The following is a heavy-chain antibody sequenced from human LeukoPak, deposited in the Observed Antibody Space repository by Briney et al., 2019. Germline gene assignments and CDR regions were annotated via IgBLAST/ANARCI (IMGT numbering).Heavy chain of an antibody. D-gene: IGHD1-14*01. CDR3: ARHTELGGDFDY. V-gene: IGHV4-59*08. CDR2: IYYSGST. CDR1: GGSISSYY. Sequence: PSETLSLTGTVSGGSISSYYWSWIRQPPGKGLEWIGYIYYSGSTNSNPSLKSRVTISADTSKNQVSLKLSSVTAADTAVYYCARHTELGGDFDYWGQGTLATVSS. J-gene: IGHJ4*02.